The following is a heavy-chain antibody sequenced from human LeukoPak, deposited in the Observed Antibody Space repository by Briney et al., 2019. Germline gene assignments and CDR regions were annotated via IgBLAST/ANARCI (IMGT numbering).Heavy chain of an antibody. J-gene: IGHJ4*02. CDR1: GGSISSHY. Sequence: AETLSLTCTVAGGSISSHYWSSIRQPPGKGLEWMGYIYYSGSTNYNPPHKSRVTISVDTSKNQFSLKRSSVTAADTAVYYCARVGIAAADLFDYWGQGTLVTVSS. CDR2: IYYSGST. V-gene: IGHV4-59*11. D-gene: IGHD6-13*01. CDR3: ARVGIAAADLFDY.